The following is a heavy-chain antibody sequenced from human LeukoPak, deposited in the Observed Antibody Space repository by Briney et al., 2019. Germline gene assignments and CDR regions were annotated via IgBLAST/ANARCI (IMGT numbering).Heavy chain of an antibody. CDR1: GGSISSYY. D-gene: IGHD3-9*01. Sequence: PSETLSLTCTVSGGSISSYYWSWIRQPPGKGLEWLGYIYYSGSTNYNPSLKSRVTISVDTSKNQFSLKLSSVTAADTAVYYCARNAYYDILTGYYPFDPWGQGTLVTVSS. J-gene: IGHJ5*02. CDR3: ARNAYYDILTGYYPFDP. V-gene: IGHV4-59*01. CDR2: IYYSGST.